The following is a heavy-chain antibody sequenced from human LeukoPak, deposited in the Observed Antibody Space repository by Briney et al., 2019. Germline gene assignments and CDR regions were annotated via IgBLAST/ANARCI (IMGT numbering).Heavy chain of an antibody. D-gene: IGHD3-9*01. J-gene: IGHJ4*01. CDR2: ISISGSSI. CDR1: GFTFSSYE. V-gene: IGHV3-48*03. CDR3: AREDYNILTGYYMSY. Sequence: GGSLRLSCAASGFTFSSYEMNWVRQAPGKGPEWVSYISISGSSIYYADSAKGRFTISRDNAKNSLYLQMNSLRAEDTAVYYCAREDYNILTGYYMSYWGPGTLVTVSS.